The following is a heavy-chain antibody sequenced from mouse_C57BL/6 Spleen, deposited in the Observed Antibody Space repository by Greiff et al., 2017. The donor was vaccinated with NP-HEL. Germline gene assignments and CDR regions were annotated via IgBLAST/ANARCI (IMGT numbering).Heavy chain of an antibody. V-gene: IGHV5-17*01. CDR3: ARGDRWFAY. CDR1: GFTFSDYG. J-gene: IGHJ3*01. D-gene: IGHD2-13*01. Sequence: DVQLVESGGGLVKPGGSLKLSCAASGFTFSDYGMHWVRQAPEKGLEWVAYISSGSSTIYYADTVKGRFTISRDNAKNTLFLQMTSLRSEEAAMYYCARGDRWFAYWGQGTLVTVSA. CDR2: ISSGSSTI.